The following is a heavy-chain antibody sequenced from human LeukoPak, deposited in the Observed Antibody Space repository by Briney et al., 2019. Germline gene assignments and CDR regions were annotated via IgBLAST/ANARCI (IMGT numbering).Heavy chain of an antibody. V-gene: IGHV1-3*03. J-gene: IGHJ4*02. CDR1: GYTFTDYA. D-gene: IGHD6-19*01. CDR3: ARGGTQWRGGNYFDS. CDR2: ITTGRGET. Sequence: ASVKVSCEASGYTFTDYALHWVRQAPGQSLEWMGWITTGRGETRYSQEFQRRITFTRDTSASTVYMDLSDLRSEDTAVYYCARGGTQWRGGNYFDSWGQGTLVAVSS.